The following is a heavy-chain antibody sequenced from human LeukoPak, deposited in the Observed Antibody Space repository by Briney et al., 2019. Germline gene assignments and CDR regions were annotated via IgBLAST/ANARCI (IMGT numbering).Heavy chain of an antibody. CDR1: EFSVGSNY. D-gene: IGHD6-19*01. CDR3: AKSSPEYSSGWYLDY. Sequence: GGSLRLSCAASEFSVGSNYMTWVRQAPGKGLEWVSLIYSGGSTYYADSVKGRFTISRDNSKNTLYLQMNSLRAEDTAVYYCAKSSPEYSSGWYLDYWGQGTLVTVSS. V-gene: IGHV3-66*01. J-gene: IGHJ4*02. CDR2: IYSGGST.